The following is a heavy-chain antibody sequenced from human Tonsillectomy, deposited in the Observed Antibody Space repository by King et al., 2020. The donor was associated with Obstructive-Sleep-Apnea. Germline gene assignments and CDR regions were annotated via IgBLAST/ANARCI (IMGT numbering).Heavy chain of an antibody. CDR2: IYHTGST. D-gene: IGHD4-11*01. CDR3: ARDKGLDYSTYNWFDP. V-gene: IGHV4-4*02. J-gene: IGHJ5*02. Sequence: VQLQESGPGLVKPSGTLSLTCTVSGGSINSSNWWTWVRQPPGKGLEWIGEIYHTGSTNYNPSLKSRVTISVDKSKKQFSLKVSSVTAADTAVYYCARDKGLDYSTYNWFDPWGQGTLVTVSS. CDR1: GGSINSSNW.